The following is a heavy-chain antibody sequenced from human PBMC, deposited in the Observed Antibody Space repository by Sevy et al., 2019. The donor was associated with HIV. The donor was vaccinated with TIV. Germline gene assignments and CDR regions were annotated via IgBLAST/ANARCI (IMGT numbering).Heavy chain of an antibody. J-gene: IGHJ4*02. V-gene: IGHV1-2*02. CDR1: GYTFAAYY. CDR3: ARGKREEWLLYLDN. Sequence: VPVKVSCKTSGYTFAAYYIHWVRQAPGQGLERQGWIYPNGRDTTYAQQFQGRVTVTMITSINTVYMELSRLRFDDTAVYYCARGKREEWLLYLDNWGQGTLVYVSS. CDR2: IYPNGRDT. D-gene: IGHD3-3*01.